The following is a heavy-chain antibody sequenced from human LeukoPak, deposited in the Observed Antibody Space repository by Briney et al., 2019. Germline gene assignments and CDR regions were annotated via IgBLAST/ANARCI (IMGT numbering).Heavy chain of an antibody. CDR2: IYYSGST. CDR3: ARCVTTDYYYYMDV. D-gene: IGHD4-11*01. CDR1: GGSISSYY. J-gene: IGHJ6*03. Sequence: LSETLSPTCTVSGGSISSYYWSWIRQPPGKGLEWIGYIYYSGSTNYNPSLKSRVTISVDTSKNQFSLKLSSVTAADTAVYYCARCVTTDYYYYMDVWGKGTTVTVSS. V-gene: IGHV4-59*01.